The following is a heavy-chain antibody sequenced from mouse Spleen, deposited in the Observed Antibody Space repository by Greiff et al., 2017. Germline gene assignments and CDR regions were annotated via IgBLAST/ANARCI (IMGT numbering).Heavy chain of an antibody. D-gene: IGHD1-1*01. Sequence: QVQLQQSGAELARPGASVKLSCKASGYTFTSYGISWVKQRTGQGLEWIGEIYPRSGNTYYNEKFKGKATLTADKSSSTAYMELRSLTSEDSAVYFCARYYDGSYVYYYAMDYWGQGTSVTVSS. CDR3: ARYYDGSYVYYYAMDY. CDR1: GYTFTSYG. J-gene: IGHJ4*01. CDR2: IYPRSGNT. V-gene: IGHV1-81*01.